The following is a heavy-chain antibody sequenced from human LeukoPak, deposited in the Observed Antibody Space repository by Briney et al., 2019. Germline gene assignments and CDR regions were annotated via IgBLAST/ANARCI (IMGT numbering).Heavy chain of an antibody. J-gene: IGHJ4*02. CDR1: GFTFSDYG. CDR3: AKGTGRFGELYDY. CDR2: VSWDSGSI. V-gene: IGHV3-9*01. Sequence: GGSLRLSCAASGFTFSDYGMHWVRQAPGQGLEWVSGVSWDSGSIGYADSVKGRFTISRDNAKNSLYLQMNRLRAEDTALYYCAKGTGRFGELYDYWGQGTPVTVSS. D-gene: IGHD3-10*01.